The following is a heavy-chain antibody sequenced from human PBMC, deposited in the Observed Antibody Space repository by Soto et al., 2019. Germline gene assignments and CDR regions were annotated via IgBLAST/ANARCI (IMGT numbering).Heavy chain of an antibody. D-gene: IGHD3-3*01. CDR3: ARTWTNDFWSGYYSFWFDP. V-gene: IGHV3-66*01. CDR1: GFTVSSNY. Sequence: GGSLRLSCAASGFTVSSNYMSWVRQAPGKGLEWVSVIYSGGSTYYADSVKGRFTISRDNSKNTLYLQMNSLRAEDTAVYYCARTWTNDFWSGYYSFWFDPWGQGTLVTVSS. J-gene: IGHJ5*02. CDR2: IYSGGST.